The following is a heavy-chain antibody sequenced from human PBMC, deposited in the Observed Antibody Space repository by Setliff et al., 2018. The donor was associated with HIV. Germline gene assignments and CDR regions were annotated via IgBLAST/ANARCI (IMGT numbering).Heavy chain of an antibody. Sequence: GESLTISCAASGFTFSSHAMSWVRQAPGKGLEWDSSLVGSGVNTYYADSVKGRFTISRDNSKNTLYLYMNSLRAEDTALYYCAKAPGDYYYYYMDVWGKGTTVTVSS. CDR1: GFTFSSHA. CDR3: AKAPGDYYYYYMDV. CDR2: LVGSGVNT. D-gene: IGHD3-10*01. J-gene: IGHJ6*03. V-gene: IGHV3-23*01.